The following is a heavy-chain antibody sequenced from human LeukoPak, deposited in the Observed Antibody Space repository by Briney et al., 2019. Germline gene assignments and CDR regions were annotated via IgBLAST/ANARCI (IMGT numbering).Heavy chain of an antibody. Sequence: SETLSLTCAVYGGSFSGHYWSWIRQPPGKGLEWIGEINHSGSTNYNPSLKSRVTISVDTSKNQFSLKLSSVTAADTAMYYCASHYGSGFDSWGQGTLVTVSS. CDR3: ASHYGSGFDS. J-gene: IGHJ4*02. V-gene: IGHV4-34*01. D-gene: IGHD3-10*01. CDR1: GGSFSGHY. CDR2: INHSGST.